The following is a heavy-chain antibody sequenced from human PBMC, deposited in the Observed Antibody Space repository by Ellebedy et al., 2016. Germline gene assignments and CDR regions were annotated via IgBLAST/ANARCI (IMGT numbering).Heavy chain of an antibody. D-gene: IGHD1-14*01. CDR1: GFTFSSYA. V-gene: IGHV3-64*01. J-gene: IGHJ6*02. CDR2: ISSNGGST. CDR3: ARARTKSYYYYGMDV. Sequence: GESLKISCAASGFTFSSYAMHWVRQAPGKGLEYVSAISSNGGSTYYANSVKGRFTISRDNSKNTLYLQMGSLRAEDMAVYYCARARTKSYYYYGMDVWGQGTTVTVSS.